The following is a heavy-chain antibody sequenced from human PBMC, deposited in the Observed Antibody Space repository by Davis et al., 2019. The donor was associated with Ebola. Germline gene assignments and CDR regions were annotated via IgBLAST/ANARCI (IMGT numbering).Heavy chain of an antibody. Sequence: MPSETLSLTCTVSGGSISSTTYYWGWIRQPPGKGLEWIGEINHSGSTNYNPSLKSRVTISVDTSKNQFSLKLSSVTAADTAVYYCARGPGGSGYSGYDFDYWGQGTLVTVSS. CDR1: GGSISSTTYY. J-gene: IGHJ4*02. CDR2: INHSGST. V-gene: IGHV4-39*07. D-gene: IGHD5-12*01. CDR3: ARGPGGSGYSGYDFDY.